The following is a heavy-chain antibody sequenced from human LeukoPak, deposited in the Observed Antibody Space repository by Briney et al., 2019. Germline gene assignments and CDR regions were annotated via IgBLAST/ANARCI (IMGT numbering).Heavy chain of an antibody. D-gene: IGHD3-16*02. Sequence: ASVKVSCKASGGTFSSYAISWVRQAPGQGLEWMGGIIPISGTANYAQKFQGRVTITADESTSTAYMELSSLRSEDTAVYYCATQTYLRLGELSPRYYFDYWGQGTLVTVSS. CDR1: GGTFSSYA. CDR3: ATQTYLRLGELSPRYYFDY. CDR2: IIPISGTA. J-gene: IGHJ4*02. V-gene: IGHV1-69*13.